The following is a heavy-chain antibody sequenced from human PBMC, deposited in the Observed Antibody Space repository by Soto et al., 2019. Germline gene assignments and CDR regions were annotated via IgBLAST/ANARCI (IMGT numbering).Heavy chain of an antibody. CDR3: ARGRVLLDDKVAATEGIDY. Sequence: QVQLQQWGAGLLKPSETLSLTCAVYGGSFSGFYWSWIRQPPGKGLEWIGEINHSGSTNYNPSLKSRVTISVDTSKNQFSLKLSSVTAADTAVYYCARGRVLLDDKVAATEGIDYWGQGTLVTVSS. D-gene: IGHD2-15*01. V-gene: IGHV4-34*01. CDR1: GGSFSGFY. J-gene: IGHJ4*02. CDR2: INHSGST.